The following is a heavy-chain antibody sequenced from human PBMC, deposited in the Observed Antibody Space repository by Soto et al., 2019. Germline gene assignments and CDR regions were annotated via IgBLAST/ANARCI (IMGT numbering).Heavy chain of an antibody. V-gene: IGHV3-30*03. J-gene: IGHJ4*02. CDR3: XXXXXXRPSY. CDR2: ISYEGSNK. Sequence: QVQLVESGGGVVQPGRSLRLSCAVSGFTFSNYGMNWVRQAPGKGLEWVAVISYEGSNKYYADSVKGRFTISRDNSKNTLYLQMNSLRVEDXXXXXXXXXXXXRPSYWGQGTLVTVSS. CDR1: GFTFSNYG.